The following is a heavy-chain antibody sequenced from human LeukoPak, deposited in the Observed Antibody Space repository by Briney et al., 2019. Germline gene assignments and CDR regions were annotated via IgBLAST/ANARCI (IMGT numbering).Heavy chain of an antibody. CDR3: AKRGVVIRVIIVGFHKEAYYFDS. D-gene: IGHD3-3*01. CDR2: ISDSGGST. J-gene: IGHJ4*02. V-gene: IGHV3-23*01. CDR1: GITLSNYG. Sequence: PGGSLRLSCAVSGITLSNYGVSWVRQAPGKGLEWVAGISDSGGSTNYADSVKGRFTISRDNPKNTLYLQMNSLRAEDTAVYFCAKRGVVIRVIIVGFHKEAYYFDSWGQGALVTVSS.